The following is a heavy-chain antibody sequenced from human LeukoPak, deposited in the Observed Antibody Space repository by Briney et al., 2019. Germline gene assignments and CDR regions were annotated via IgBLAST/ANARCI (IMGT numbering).Heavy chain of an antibody. Sequence: PSETLSLTCTVSGGSVSSGSYYWSWIRQPPGKGLEWIGYIYYSGSTNYNPSLKSRVTISVDTSKNQFSLKLSSVTAADTAVYYCARGPALRFLEWLIWNWFDPWGQGTLVTVSS. D-gene: IGHD3-3*01. V-gene: IGHV4-61*01. CDR2: IYYSGST. CDR1: GGSVSSGSYY. CDR3: ARGPALRFLEWLIWNWFDP. J-gene: IGHJ5*02.